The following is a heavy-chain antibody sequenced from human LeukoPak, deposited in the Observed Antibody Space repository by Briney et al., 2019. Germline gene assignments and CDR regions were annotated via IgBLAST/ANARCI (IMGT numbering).Heavy chain of an antibody. D-gene: IGHD6-13*01. CDR2: ISSNDYP. V-gene: IGHV3-21*01. CDR1: GFIFSPYG. Sequence: PGGSLRLSCAASGFIFSPYGMTWVRQAPGKGLEWVSTISSNDYPSYTDSVKGRFTVSRDNAKNSLYLQMNSLRVEDTAVYYCARDPGIAAAGTVGYFDSWGQGILVTVSS. J-gene: IGHJ4*02. CDR3: ARDPGIAAAGTVGYFDS.